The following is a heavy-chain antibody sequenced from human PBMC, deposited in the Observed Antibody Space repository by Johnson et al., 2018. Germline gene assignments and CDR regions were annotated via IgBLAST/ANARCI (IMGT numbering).Heavy chain of an antibody. CDR3: GRPMYSRAAFDI. CDR2: INSDGSSP. Sequence: EVQLVETGGGFVQPGGSLRLSCAASGFTFSNYWMHWVRQAPGQGLVWVSRINSDGSSPSYADSVKGRFTIFRANAKNTLDPQMNSLRAEDTAVYYCGRPMYSRAAFDIWGQGTMVTVSS. D-gene: IGHD6-13*01. V-gene: IGHV3-74*01. J-gene: IGHJ3*02. CDR1: GFTFSNYW.